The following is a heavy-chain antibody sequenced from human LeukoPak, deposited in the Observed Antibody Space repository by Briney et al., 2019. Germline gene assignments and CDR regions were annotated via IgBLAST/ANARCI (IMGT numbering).Heavy chain of an antibody. Sequence: PGGSLRLSCAASGFSFNTFWMSWVRQAPGKGLEWVANIKHDGSEKYYVDSVKGRFTISRDNAKHSLYLQMSSLRADDTAVYYCARVEASGYDYGAFDYWGQGTLVTVSS. V-gene: IGHV3-7*01. CDR2: IKHDGSEK. CDR3: ARVEASGYDYGAFDY. D-gene: IGHD5-12*01. CDR1: GFSFNTFW. J-gene: IGHJ4*02.